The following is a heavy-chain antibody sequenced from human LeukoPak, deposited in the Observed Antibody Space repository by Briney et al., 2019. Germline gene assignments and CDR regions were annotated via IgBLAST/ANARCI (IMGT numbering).Heavy chain of an antibody. J-gene: IGHJ4*02. CDR2: IYSGGSK. D-gene: IGHD3-10*01. CDR1: GLTVTTRY. V-gene: IGHV3-53*01. CDR3: ARPSSGGLSEDY. Sequence: GGSLRLSCAASGLTVTTRYMSWVRQAPGKGLEWVSIIYSGGSKYYADSVKGRFTISKDDSKKTLYLQMNNLRVEDTAVYYCARPSSGGLSEDYWGQGTLVTVSS.